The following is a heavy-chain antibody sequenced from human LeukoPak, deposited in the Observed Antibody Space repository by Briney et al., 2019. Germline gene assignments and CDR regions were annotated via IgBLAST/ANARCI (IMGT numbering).Heavy chain of an antibody. D-gene: IGHD3-10*01. Sequence: GGSLRLSCAASGFTFSSYAMHWVRQAPGKGLEWVAVISYDGSNKYYADSVKGRFTISRDNSKNTLYLQMNSLRAEDTAVYYCANLWSPDYWGQGTLVTVSS. CDR1: GFTFSSYA. J-gene: IGHJ4*02. CDR2: ISYDGSNK. CDR3: ANLWSPDY. V-gene: IGHV3-30*04.